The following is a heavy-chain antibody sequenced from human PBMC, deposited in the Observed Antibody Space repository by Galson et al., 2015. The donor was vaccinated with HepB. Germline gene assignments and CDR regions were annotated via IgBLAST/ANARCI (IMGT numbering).Heavy chain of an antibody. V-gene: IGHV3-7*01. CDR3: ARDVATVLGSFDM. J-gene: IGHJ3*02. CDR2: INQDGDEK. Sequence: SLRLSCAASGFTFSRYWMTWVRQAPGKGLEWVASINQDGDEKYCVDSVKGRFTIFRDNAKNSLYLQMNSLRVGDTALYYCARDVATVLGSFDMWGQGTMVTVSS. CDR1: GFTFSRYW. D-gene: IGHD1-1*01.